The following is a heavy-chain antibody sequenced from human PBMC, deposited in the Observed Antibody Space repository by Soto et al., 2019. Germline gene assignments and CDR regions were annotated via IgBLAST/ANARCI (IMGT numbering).Heavy chain of an antibody. Sequence: SETLSLTCTVSGGSISSYYWSWIRQPPGKGLEWIGYIYCSGSTNYNPSLKSRVTISVDTSKNQFSLKLSSVTAADTAVYYCARDELRFLEWLGYGMDVWGQGTTVTVSS. CDR2: IYCSGST. CDR1: GGSISSYY. CDR3: ARDELRFLEWLGYGMDV. J-gene: IGHJ6*02. D-gene: IGHD3-3*01. V-gene: IGHV4-59*01.